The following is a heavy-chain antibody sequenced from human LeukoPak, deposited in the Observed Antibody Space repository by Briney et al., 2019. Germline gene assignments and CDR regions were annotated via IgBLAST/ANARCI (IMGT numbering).Heavy chain of an antibody. CDR1: GFTFSNYG. CDR3: AKDRVTAAGYYFDY. V-gene: IGHV3-30*18. Sequence: RTGGSLRLSCAASGFTFSNYGMHWVRQAPGKGLEWVSVISFDGSAKYYADSVKCRFTISRDNSKNTLYLQMTSLRAEDTAVYYCAKDRVTAAGYYFDYWGQGTLVTVSS. D-gene: IGHD6-13*01. CDR2: ISFDGSAK. J-gene: IGHJ4*02.